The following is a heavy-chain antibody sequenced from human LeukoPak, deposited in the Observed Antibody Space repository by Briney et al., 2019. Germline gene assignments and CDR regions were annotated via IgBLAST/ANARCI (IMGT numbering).Heavy chain of an antibody. CDR2: ITFSSSII. Sequence: GGSLRLSCAASGFTFSSYEMNWVRQAPGKGLEWVSYITFSSSIIYYADSVRGRFTISRDNAKNSLYLQMNSLRAEDTAVYYCARDRLHYGEYEKTFDYWGQGTLVTVSS. CDR3: ARDRLHYGEYEKTFDY. CDR1: GFTFSSYE. V-gene: IGHV3-48*03. J-gene: IGHJ4*02. D-gene: IGHD4-17*01.